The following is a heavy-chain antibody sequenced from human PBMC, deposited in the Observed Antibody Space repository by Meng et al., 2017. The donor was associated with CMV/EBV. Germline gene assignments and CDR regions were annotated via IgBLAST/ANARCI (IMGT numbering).Heavy chain of an antibody. J-gene: IGHJ6*02. D-gene: IGHD1-7*01. CDR1: GFTFSSYG. CDR3: AKDRPRLMYNWNYSGCTPYGMDV. V-gene: IGHV3-30*02. CDR2: IRYDGSNK. Sequence: GESLKISCAASGFTFSSYGMHWVRQAPGKGLEGVACIRYDGSNKYYADSVKGRFTSSRDNCKNTLYLQMNSLRAEDTAVYYCAKDRPRLMYNWNYSGCTPYGMDVWGQGTTVTVSS.